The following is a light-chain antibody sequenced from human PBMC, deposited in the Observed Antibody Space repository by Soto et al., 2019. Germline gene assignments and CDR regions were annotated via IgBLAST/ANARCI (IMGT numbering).Light chain of an antibody. CDR1: SSNIGSNT. CDR3: AAWDDSLNGLV. Sequence: QSVLTQPPSASGTPGQRVTISCSGSSSNIGSNTVNWYQQLPGTAPKHLIYSNNQRPSGVPDRFSVSKSGTSASLAISGLQSEDEADYYCAAWDDSLNGLVFGGGTKVTVL. CDR2: SNN. J-gene: IGLJ2*01. V-gene: IGLV1-44*01.